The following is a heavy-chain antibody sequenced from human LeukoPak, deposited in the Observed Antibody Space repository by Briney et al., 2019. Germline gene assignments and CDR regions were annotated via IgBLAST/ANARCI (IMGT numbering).Heavy chain of an antibody. J-gene: IGHJ4*02. V-gene: IGHV4-39*01. CDR3: ARPPVAAPTSYFDY. CDR1: GGSISSSSYY. D-gene: IGHD6-25*01. Sequence: SETLSLTCTVSGGSISSSSYYWGWIRQPPGKGLEWIGTIYYRGNTYYNPSLKSRITISVDTSKNQFSLNLNSVTAADTAVYYCARPPVAAPTSYFDYWGQGILVTVSS. CDR2: IYYRGNT.